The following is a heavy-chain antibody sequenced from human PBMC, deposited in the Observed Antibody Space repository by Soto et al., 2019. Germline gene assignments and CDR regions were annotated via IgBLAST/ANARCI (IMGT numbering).Heavy chain of an antibody. CDR3: ARSPDSSGYPDAFDI. J-gene: IGHJ3*02. D-gene: IGHD3-22*01. CDR2: ISAYNGNT. V-gene: IGHV1-18*01. CDR1: GYTFTSYG. Sequence: ASVKVSCKASGYTFTSYGISWVRQAPGQGLEWMGWISAYNGNTNYAQKLQGRVTMTTDTSTSTAYMELRSLRSDDTAVYYCARSPDSSGYPDAFDIWGQGTMVTVSS.